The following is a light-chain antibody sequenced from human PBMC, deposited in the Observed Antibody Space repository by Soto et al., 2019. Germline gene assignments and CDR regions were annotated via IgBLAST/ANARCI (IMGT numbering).Light chain of an antibody. J-gene: IGKJ1*01. CDR3: QQYNGYWT. CDR1: QSISGS. CDR2: EAS. Sequence: DIQMTQSPSTLSASVGDRVTITCRASQSISGSLAWHQQKPGKAPKLLIYEASNLKSGVTSRFSGSGSGTEYTLTISSLQPDDSASYYCQQYNGYWTFGQGTRVEIK. V-gene: IGKV1-5*03.